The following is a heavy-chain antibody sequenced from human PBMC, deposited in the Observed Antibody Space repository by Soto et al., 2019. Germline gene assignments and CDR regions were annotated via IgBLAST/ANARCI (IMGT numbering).Heavy chain of an antibody. CDR2: ISSTTNYI. CDR3: ARESEDLTSSFDY. CDR1: GFTFSRYS. V-gene: IGHV3-21*01. Sequence: EVQLVESGGGLVRPGGSLRLSCAASGFTFSRYSMNWVRQAPGKGLEWVSSISSTTNYIYYADSMKGRFTVSRDNAKNSVYLDMNSLSAEDTAVCYCARESEDLTSSFDYWGQGTLVTVSS. J-gene: IGHJ4*02.